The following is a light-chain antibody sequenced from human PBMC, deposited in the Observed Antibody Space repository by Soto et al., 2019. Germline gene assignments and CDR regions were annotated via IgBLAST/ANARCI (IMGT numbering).Light chain of an antibody. CDR2: GAS. V-gene: IGKV3-20*01. CDR3: QQYGSSPSIT. CDR1: QSAGNF. Sequence: EIVMTQSPATLSVSPGETASLSCSASQSAGNFLAWYQQKPGQAPRLLIYGASSRDTGIPDRFSGSGSGTDFTLTISRLEPEDFAVYYCQQYGSSPSITFGQGTRLEIK. J-gene: IGKJ5*01.